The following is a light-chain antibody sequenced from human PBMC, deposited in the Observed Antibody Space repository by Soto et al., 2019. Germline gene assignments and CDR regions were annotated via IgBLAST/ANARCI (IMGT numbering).Light chain of an antibody. CDR3: QQYNNWPPRT. Sequence: EIVMTQSPASLSVSPGETATLSCRASQSISNSLAWYQQKPGQAPSLLIYGAATRATGIPARCSGSGSGTEFTLTISNLQSEDAALYYCQQYNNWPPRTFGQGTKLEIK. J-gene: IGKJ2*01. CDR1: QSISNS. CDR2: GAA. V-gene: IGKV3-15*01.